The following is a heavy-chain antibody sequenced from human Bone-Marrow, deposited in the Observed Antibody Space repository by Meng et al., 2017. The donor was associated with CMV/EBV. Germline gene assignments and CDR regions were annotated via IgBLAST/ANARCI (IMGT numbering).Heavy chain of an antibody. V-gene: IGHV4-61*01. D-gene: IGHD3-3*01. CDR1: GGSVSSGSYY. CDR3: ARNNYDFWSGGPYYYGMDV. J-gene: IGHJ6*02. Sequence: GSLRLSCTVSGGSVSSGSYYWSWIRQPPGKGLEWIGYIYYSGSTNYNPSLKSRVTISVDTSKNQFSLKLSSVTAADTAVYYCARNNYDFWSGGPYYYGMDVWGQGTTVTASS. CDR2: IYYSGST.